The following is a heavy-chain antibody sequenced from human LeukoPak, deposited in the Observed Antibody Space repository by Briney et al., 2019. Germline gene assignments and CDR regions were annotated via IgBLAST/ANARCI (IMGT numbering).Heavy chain of an antibody. CDR2: INPNSGGT. J-gene: IGHJ4*02. CDR3: AREADPGVITAAGTDLSK. Sequence: ASVKVSCKASGYTFTGYYMHWVRQAPGQGLEWMGWINPNSGGTNYAQKFQGRVTMTRDTSISTAYMELSRLRSDDTAVYYCAREADPGVITAAGTDLSKWGQGTLVTVSS. D-gene: IGHD6-13*01. V-gene: IGHV1-2*02. CDR1: GYTFTGYY.